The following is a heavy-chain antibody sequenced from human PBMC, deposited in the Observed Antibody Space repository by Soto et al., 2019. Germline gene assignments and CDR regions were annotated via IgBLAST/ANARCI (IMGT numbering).Heavy chain of an antibody. CDR1: GFNFDYYA. CDR2: VSASGNNA. CDR3: ASRGDYDLWTDYSGYYFDY. D-gene: IGHD3-3*01. V-gene: IGHV3-23*01. J-gene: IGHJ4*02. Sequence: GGSLRLSCAASGFNFDYYAMSWVRQAPGKGLEWVSSVSASGNNAYYTDSVKGRFTVHRDNSNNTLYLQMNGLRAEDTAVYYCASRGDYDLWTDYSGYYFDYWGQGTLVTVSS.